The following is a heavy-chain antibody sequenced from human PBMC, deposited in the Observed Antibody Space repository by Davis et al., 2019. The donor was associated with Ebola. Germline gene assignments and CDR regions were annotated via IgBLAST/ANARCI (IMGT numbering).Heavy chain of an antibody. CDR2: SYYSGST. Sequence: VTLSLTCTVSGGSISSYYWSWIRQPPGKGLEWIGYSYYSGSTHYNPSLKRRVTISVDTSKNQFSLKLGSVTAADTAGYYCVSGGGYYGSGSPFDYWGQGTLVTVSS. D-gene: IGHD3-10*01. J-gene: IGHJ4*02. CDR1: GGSISSYY. CDR3: VSGGGYYGSGSPFDY. V-gene: IGHV4-59*01.